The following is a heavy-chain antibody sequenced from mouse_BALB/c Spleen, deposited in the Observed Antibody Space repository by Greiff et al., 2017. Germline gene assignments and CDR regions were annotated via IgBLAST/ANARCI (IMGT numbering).Heavy chain of an antibody. J-gene: IGHJ2*01. Sequence: EVQRVESGGDLVKPGGSLKLSCAASGFTFSSYGMSWVRQTPDKRLEWVATISSGGSYTYYPDSVKGRFTISRDNAKNTLYLQMSSLKSEDTAMYYCARHGITITTVVATDYWGQGTTLTVSS. CDR3: ARHGITITTVVATDY. D-gene: IGHD1-1*01. V-gene: IGHV5-6*01. CDR1: GFTFSSYG. CDR2: ISSGGSYT.